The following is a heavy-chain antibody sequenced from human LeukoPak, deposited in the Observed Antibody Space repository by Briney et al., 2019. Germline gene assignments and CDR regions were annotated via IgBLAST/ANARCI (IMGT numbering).Heavy chain of an antibody. CDR1: XXXXSSYY. CDR2: IYYSGST. J-gene: IGHJ3*02. D-gene: IGHD1-26*01. Sequence: PSETXSLTXXXXXXXXSSYYWSWIRXPPGKGLEWIGYIYYSGSTNYNPSLKSRVTISVDTSKNQFSLKLSSVTAADTAVYYCARDLELYDAFDIWGQGTMVTVSS. V-gene: IGHV4-59*01. CDR3: ARDLELYDAFDI.